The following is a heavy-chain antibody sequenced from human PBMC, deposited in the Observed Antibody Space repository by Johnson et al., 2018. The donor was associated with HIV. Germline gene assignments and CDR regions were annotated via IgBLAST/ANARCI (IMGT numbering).Heavy chain of an antibody. V-gene: IGHV3-13*01. J-gene: IGHJ3*02. Sequence: VQLVESGGGLVQPGGSLRLSCAASGFIFSSYDMHWVRQATGKGLEWVSTIGTAGDTYYPGSVKGRFTISRDNAKKHLYLQMNSLRGEDTALYYCAKEVVSGWYPAGAFDIWGQGTMVTVSS. D-gene: IGHD6-19*01. CDR1: GFIFSSYD. CDR2: IGTAGDT. CDR3: AKEVVSGWYPAGAFDI.